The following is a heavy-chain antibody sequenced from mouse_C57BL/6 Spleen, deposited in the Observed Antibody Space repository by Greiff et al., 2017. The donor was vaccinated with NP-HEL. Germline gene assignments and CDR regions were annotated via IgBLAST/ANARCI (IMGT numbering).Heavy chain of an antibody. Sequence: EVKVEESEGGLVQPGSSMKLSCTASGFTFSDYYMAWVRQVPEKGLEWVANINYDGSSTYYLDSLKSRFIISRDNAKNILYLQMSSLKSEDTATYYCARNPADYYGSSYGGAMDYWGQGTSVTVSS. J-gene: IGHJ4*01. V-gene: IGHV5-16*01. D-gene: IGHD1-1*01. CDR3: ARNPADYYGSSYGGAMDY. CDR1: GFTFSDYY. CDR2: INYDGSST.